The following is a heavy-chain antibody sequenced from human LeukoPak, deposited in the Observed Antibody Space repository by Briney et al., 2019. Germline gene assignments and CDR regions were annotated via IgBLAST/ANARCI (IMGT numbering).Heavy chain of an antibody. CDR2: LKFDGTIT. CDR1: GFTFSSYW. J-gene: IGHJ5*02. CDR3: AGQANNWFDP. Sequence: PGGSLRLSCAASGFTFSSYWMHWVRQAPGKGLVWVSRLKFDGTITQYADSVKGRFTVSRDSAKNTLYLQMDSLRAEDTAVYYCAGQANNWFDPWGQGTLVTVSS. V-gene: IGHV3-74*03.